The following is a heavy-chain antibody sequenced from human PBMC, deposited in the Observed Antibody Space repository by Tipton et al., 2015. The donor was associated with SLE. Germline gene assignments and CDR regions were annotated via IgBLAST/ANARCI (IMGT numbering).Heavy chain of an antibody. CDR2: IYYSGST. V-gene: IGHV4-39*07. CDR1: GGSFSSYY. J-gene: IGHJ4*02. D-gene: IGHD3-3*01. CDR3: ARFRYYDLLYYFDY. Sequence: TLSLTCAVYGGSFSSYYWGWIRQPPGKGLEWIGSIYYSGSTYYNPSLGSRVTISVDTSKNQFSLKQSSVTAADTAVYYCARFRYYDLLYYFDYWGQGTLVTVSS.